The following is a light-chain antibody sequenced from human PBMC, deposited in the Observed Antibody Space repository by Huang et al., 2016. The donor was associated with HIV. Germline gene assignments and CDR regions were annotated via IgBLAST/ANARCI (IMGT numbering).Light chain of an antibody. J-gene: IGKJ2*01. CDR3: HQNSDLFT. CDR1: KSVRRL. CDR2: GSS. V-gene: IGKV3-11*01. Sequence: PHRSGPPWKTPTLSCRARKSVRRLLGLYQQTPGPPPRLLLDGSSSRSTVIPGRCSGSGAGTDFTLTISRLEPEDVALYCCHQNSDLFTFGQGTKLEIK.